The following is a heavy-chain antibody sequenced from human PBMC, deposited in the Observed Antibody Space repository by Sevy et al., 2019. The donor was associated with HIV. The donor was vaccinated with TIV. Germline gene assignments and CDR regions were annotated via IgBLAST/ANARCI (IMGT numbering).Heavy chain of an antibody. J-gene: IGHJ4*02. Sequence: GGSLRLSCAGSGFTFSTQWMSWVRQAPGKELEWVANINQDGTIRTYVDSVEGRFTISRDNAKNSLYLEMNSLRAEDMALYYCAVGPYWGQGTVVTVSS. V-gene: IGHV3-7*01. D-gene: IGHD3-3*01. CDR3: AVGPY. CDR2: INQDGTIR. CDR1: GFTFSTQW.